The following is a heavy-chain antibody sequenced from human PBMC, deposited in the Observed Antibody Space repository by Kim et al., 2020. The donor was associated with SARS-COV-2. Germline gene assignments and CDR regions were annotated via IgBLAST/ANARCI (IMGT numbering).Heavy chain of an antibody. CDR2: ISAYNGNT. CDR3: ARDSQFFVDYYGSGSSPGDGMDV. J-gene: IGHJ6*02. V-gene: IGHV1-18*01. Sequence: ASVKVSCKASGYTFTSYGISWVRQAPGQGLEWMGWISAYNGNTNYAQKLQGRVTMTTDTSTSTAYMELRSLRSDDTAVYYCARDSQFFVDYYGSGSSPGDGMDVWGQGTTVTVSS. CDR1: GYTFTSYG. D-gene: IGHD3-10*01.